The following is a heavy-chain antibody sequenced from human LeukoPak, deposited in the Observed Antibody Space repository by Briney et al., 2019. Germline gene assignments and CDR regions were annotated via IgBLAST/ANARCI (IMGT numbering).Heavy chain of an antibody. V-gene: IGHV4-39*01. Sequence: SETLSLTCTVSGASIRSSSYYWGWIRQPPGRGLEWIGSIFYSGSTYYNPSIKSRVTISVDTSKNQFSLKLRSVTAADTAVYYCASTLTYYYGSGSYYIDCWGQRTLVTVSS. J-gene: IGHJ4*02. CDR3: ASTLTYYYGSGSYYIDC. CDR2: IFYSGST. D-gene: IGHD3-10*01. CDR1: GASIRSSSYY.